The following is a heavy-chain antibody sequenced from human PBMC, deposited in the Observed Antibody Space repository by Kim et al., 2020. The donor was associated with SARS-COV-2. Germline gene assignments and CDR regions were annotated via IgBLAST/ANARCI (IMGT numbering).Heavy chain of an antibody. J-gene: IGHJ5*02. CDR3: AKGSDVVVVIASINNWFDP. D-gene: IGHD2-21*01. V-gene: IGHV3-23*01. Sequence: GRFTISRDTSKNTLYLQMNSLRAEDTAVYYCAKGSDVVVVIASINNWFDPWGQGTLVTVSS.